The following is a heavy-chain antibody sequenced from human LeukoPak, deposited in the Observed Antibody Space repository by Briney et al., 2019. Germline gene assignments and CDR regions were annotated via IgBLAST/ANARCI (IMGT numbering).Heavy chain of an antibody. D-gene: IGHD3-10*01. V-gene: IGHV3-48*03. Sequence: GGSLRLSCAASGFTFSSYEMNWVRQAPGKGLEWLSYISSSGSTIYYADSVKGRFTISRDNAKNSLYLQMNSLRAGDTAVYYCARALWFGTSFDYWGQGTLVTVSS. CDR1: GFTFSSYE. CDR2: ISSSGSTI. J-gene: IGHJ4*02. CDR3: ARALWFGTSFDY.